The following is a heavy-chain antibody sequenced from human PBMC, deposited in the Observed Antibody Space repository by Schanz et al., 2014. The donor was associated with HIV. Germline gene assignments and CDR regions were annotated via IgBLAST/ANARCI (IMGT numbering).Heavy chain of an antibody. CDR3: ARVANWDYYGMDV. V-gene: IGHV3-30*03. D-gene: IGHD3-16*01. CDR2: ISYDGSNK. Sequence: QVQLVESGGGVVQPGRSLRLSCAASGFTFSTYGMHWVRQAPGKGLEWGAFISYDGSNKYYADSVKGRFTISRDNSKNTLYLQMNSLRAEDTAVYYCARVANWDYYGMDVWGRGTTVIVSS. J-gene: IGHJ6*02. CDR1: GFTFSTYG.